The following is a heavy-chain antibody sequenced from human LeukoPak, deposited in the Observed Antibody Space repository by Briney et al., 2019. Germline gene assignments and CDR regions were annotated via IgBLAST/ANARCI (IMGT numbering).Heavy chain of an antibody. CDR2: IHPHGIF. J-gene: IGHJ5*02. CDR3: ARGRDRSKAGDL. CDR1: GGSCDDYY. Sequence: SETLSLTCDVYGGSCDDYYCSWIRQPPGKGLEWIGEIHPHGIFYYNSSLMSRVTISIDTSKSRFSLRLTSVTAADTAFYFCARGRDRSKAGDLWGQGSLVIVSS. V-gene: IGHV4-34*01. D-gene: IGHD5-24*01.